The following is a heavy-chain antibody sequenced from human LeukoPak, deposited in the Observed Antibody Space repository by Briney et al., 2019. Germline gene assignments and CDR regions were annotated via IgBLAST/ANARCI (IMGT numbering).Heavy chain of an antibody. CDR2: INHSGST. Sequence: KPPETLSLTCAVYGGSFSGYYWSWIRQPPGKGLEWIGEINHSGSTNYNPSLKSRVTISVDTSKNQFSLKLSSVTAADTAVYYCARERNYYYDSSGQSAFDIWGQGTMVTVSS. D-gene: IGHD3-22*01. CDR1: GGSFSGYY. V-gene: IGHV4-34*01. CDR3: ARERNYYYDSSGQSAFDI. J-gene: IGHJ3*02.